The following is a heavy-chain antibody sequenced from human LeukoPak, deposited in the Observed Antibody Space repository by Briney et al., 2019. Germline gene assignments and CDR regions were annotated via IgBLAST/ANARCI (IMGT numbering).Heavy chain of an antibody. D-gene: IGHD3-22*01. Sequence: PGGSLRLSCATSGVTFSNDWMTWVRQAQGKGLEWVANIKQDGSQKNYVDSVKGRFTVSRDNAKNSLYLQMNSLRAEDTALYYCARAGHYDTTWYQWGQGTLVTVSS. CDR3: ARAGHYDTTWYQ. V-gene: IGHV3-7*01. CDR1: GVTFSNDW. J-gene: IGHJ4*02. CDR2: IKQDGSQK.